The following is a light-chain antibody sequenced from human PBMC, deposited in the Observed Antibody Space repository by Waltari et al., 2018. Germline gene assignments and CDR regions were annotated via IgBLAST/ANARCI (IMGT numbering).Light chain of an antibody. V-gene: IGKV2D-29*02. J-gene: IGKJ1*01. Sequence: DIVMTQTPLSLPVTPGEPASISCRSSQSLLYSDGNTYLHWYLQKPGQSPRLLIYKVTNRESGVPDRFSGSGSGTDFTLKISRVEPEDVGVYYCMQSIKDPTFGQGTKVEIK. CDR3: MQSIKDPT. CDR2: KVT. CDR1: QSLLYSDGNTY.